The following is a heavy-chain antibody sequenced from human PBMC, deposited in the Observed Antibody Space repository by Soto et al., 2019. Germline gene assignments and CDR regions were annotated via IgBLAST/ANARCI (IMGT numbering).Heavy chain of an antibody. Sequence: QVQLVESGGGVVQPGRSLRLSCAASGFTFSTYGMHWVRQAPGKGLEWVAVIWYDGGNKYYTDSVKGRFIISRDNSKKTLYLQMNSLRAEDTALYYCARDFYGDASPTFFDIWGQETMVTVSS. CDR2: IWYDGGNK. D-gene: IGHD4-17*01. CDR1: GFTFSTYG. J-gene: IGHJ3*02. CDR3: ARDFYGDASPTFFDI. V-gene: IGHV3-33*01.